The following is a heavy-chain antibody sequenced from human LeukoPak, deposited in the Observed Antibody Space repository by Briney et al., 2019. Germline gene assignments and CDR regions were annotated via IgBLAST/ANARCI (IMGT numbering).Heavy chain of an antibody. CDR2: ISPSGGST. V-gene: IGHV1-46*01. D-gene: IGHD3-10*01. CDR1: GYTFTSNY. CDR3: ARGGSGSYYNVYY. J-gene: IGHJ4*02. Sequence: ASVKVSCKAFGYTFTSNYMHWVRQAPGQGPEWMGVISPSGGSTTYAQKFQGRVTLTRDMSTSTDYLELSSLRSEDTAVYYCARGGSGSYYNVYYWGQGTLVTVSS.